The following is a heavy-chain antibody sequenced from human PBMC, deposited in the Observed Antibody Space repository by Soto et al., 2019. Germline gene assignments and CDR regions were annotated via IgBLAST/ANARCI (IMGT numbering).Heavy chain of an antibody. J-gene: IGHJ3*02. Sequence: GGSLRLSCAASGFTFSSYSMNWVRQAPGKGLEWVSSISSSSSYIYYADSVKDRFTITRDNAKNSLYLQMNSLRAEGKAVYYCARDRAGAVVFNDAFDIWGQGTMVTVSS. D-gene: IGHD3-22*01. CDR2: ISSSSSYI. V-gene: IGHV3-21*01. CDR3: ARDRAGAVVFNDAFDI. CDR1: GFTFSSYS.